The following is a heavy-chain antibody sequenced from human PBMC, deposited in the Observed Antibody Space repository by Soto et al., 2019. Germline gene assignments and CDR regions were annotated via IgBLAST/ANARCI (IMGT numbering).Heavy chain of an antibody. CDR3: ARGEQYSGRIFDY. V-gene: IGHV6-1*01. Sequence: SQTLSLTFVISGDSVSINSAAWNWIRQSPSRGLEWLGRTYYRSKWYSDYAASVESRITVNPDTSNNHFSLQLNSVTPEDTAVYYCARGEQYSGRIFDYWGQGTLVTVSS. CDR1: GDSVSINSAA. CDR2: TYYRSKWYS. D-gene: IGHD1-26*01. J-gene: IGHJ4*02.